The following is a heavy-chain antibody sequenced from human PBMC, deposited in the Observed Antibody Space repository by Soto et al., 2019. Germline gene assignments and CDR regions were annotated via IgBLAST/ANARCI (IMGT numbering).Heavy chain of an antibody. CDR1: GFIFSSYG. D-gene: IGHD6-13*01. J-gene: IGHJ4*02. Sequence: GGSLRLSCAASGFIFSSYGMNWVRQAPGKGLEWVAVMSFDGSIKYYADSVKGRFTISRDNSKNTVYLQMNSLRDEDTAVYYCAKLTAAWGQGTLVTVSS. V-gene: IGHV3-30*18. CDR3: AKLTAA. CDR2: MSFDGSIK.